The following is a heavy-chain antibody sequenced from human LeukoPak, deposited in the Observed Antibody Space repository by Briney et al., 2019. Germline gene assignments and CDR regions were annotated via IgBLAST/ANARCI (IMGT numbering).Heavy chain of an antibody. Sequence: SETLSLTCTVSDGXISSYYWNWIRQPPGKGLEWIGSIFYSESTNYNPSLKSRVTMSVDTSKNEFSLKLSSVTAADTAVYYCARRMEGDYGNWFDSWGQGTLVTVSS. J-gene: IGHJ5*01. CDR3: ARRMEGDYGNWFDS. V-gene: IGHV4-59*08. D-gene: IGHD4-17*01. CDR2: IFYSEST. CDR1: DGXISSYY.